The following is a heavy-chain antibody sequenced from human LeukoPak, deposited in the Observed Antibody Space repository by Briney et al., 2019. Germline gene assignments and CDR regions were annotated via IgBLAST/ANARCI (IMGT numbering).Heavy chain of an antibody. Sequence: PSETLSLTCTVSGGSIRSYYWSWIRQPPGKGLDWIGYIYYTGSTKYNPSLKSRATISVDTSKNQSSLKLSSVTAADTAVYYCASGSYYFDYWGQGTLVTVSS. CDR1: GGSIRSYY. CDR3: ASGSYYFDY. CDR2: IYYTGST. D-gene: IGHD1-26*01. J-gene: IGHJ4*02. V-gene: IGHV4-59*08.